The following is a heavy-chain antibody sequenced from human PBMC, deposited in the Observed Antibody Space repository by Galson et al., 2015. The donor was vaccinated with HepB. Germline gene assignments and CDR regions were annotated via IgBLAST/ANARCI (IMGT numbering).Heavy chain of an antibody. V-gene: IGHV4-34*01. CDR2: ITHNGGT. D-gene: IGHD1-26*01. CDR3: AKGTMAEWEVLHS. J-gene: IGHJ4*02. Sequence: ETLSLTCGVYGGSFSGVFWTWLRQPPGKGLEWLGEITHNGGTNYNPSLKSRVTISVDTSKNEFSLKLTSVTAADTAVYYCAKGTMAEWEVLHSWGQGTLVSVSS. CDR1: GGSFSGVF.